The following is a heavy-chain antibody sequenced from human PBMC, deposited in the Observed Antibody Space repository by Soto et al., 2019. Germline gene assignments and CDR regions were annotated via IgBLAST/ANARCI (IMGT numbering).Heavy chain of an antibody. CDR2: IIPIFGTA. V-gene: IGHV1-69*13. CDR1: GGTFSSYA. D-gene: IGHD3-3*01. J-gene: IGHJ5*02. Sequence: SVKVSCKASGGTFSSYAISWVRQAPGQGLEWMGGIIPIFGTANYAQKFQGRVTITADESTSTAYMELSSLRSEDTAVYYCAREGYFGVVITSWFDPWGQGTLVTVSS. CDR3: AREGYFGVVITSWFDP.